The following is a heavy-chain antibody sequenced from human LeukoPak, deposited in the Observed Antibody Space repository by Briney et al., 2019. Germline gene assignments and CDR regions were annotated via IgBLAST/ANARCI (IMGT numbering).Heavy chain of an antibody. D-gene: IGHD6-13*01. V-gene: IGHV3-7*01. Sequence: PGRSLRLSCAPSGFTVISYWMSWVRQAPRKGLEWVANIKQEGSEKYYVDSVKGRFTNSRDNAKDSLYLHMNSMRVEHTAVYYCARVRQQLLRLLGRYTTHYYYYYMDVWGKGTTVTVSS. CDR1: GFTVISYW. CDR2: IKQEGSEK. CDR3: ARVRQQLLRLLGRYTTHYYYYYMDV. J-gene: IGHJ6*03.